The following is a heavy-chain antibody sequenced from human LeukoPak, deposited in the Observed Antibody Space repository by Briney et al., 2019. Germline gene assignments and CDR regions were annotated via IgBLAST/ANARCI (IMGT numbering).Heavy chain of an antibody. J-gene: IGHJ6*03. Sequence: SETLSLTCAVYGGSSSGYYWSWIRQPPGKGLEWIAEINLSGGTNYNVSLRSRVTVYVDTSKNQFSLKLSSVTAADTAVYYCARGGGNLLPFFDPKYYYYMDVWGKGTTVTVSS. CDR1: GGSSSGYY. CDR2: INLSGGT. CDR3: ARGGGNLLPFFDPKYYYYMDV. V-gene: IGHV4-34*01. D-gene: IGHD3-9*01.